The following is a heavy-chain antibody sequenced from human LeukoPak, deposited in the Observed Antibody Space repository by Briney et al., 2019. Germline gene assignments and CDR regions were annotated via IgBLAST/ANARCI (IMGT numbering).Heavy chain of an antibody. CDR1: GGSISSYY. CDR3: ARVPSPYGGYYYGMDV. CDR2: IYYSGST. V-gene: IGHV4-59*01. D-gene: IGHD3-10*01. J-gene: IGHJ6*02. Sequence: SETLSLTCTVSGGSISSYYWTWIRQPPGKGLEWLGYIYYSGSTNYNPSLKSRVTISVDTSKNQFSLKLSSVTAADTAVYYCARVPSPYGGYYYGMDVWGQGTAVTVSS.